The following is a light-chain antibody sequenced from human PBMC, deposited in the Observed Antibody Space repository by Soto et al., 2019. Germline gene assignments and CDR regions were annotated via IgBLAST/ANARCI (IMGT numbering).Light chain of an antibody. CDR3: QQYDTLPRT. CDR2: GAS. Sequence: PGEIATLSSRASQRVDGNYLAWYLQIPGQAPRLLIHGASNRATGIPDRFSGSGSGTDFTLTITRLEPEDSAMYYCQQYDTLPRTFGQGTKVDIK. CDR1: QRVDGNY. V-gene: IGKV3-20*01. J-gene: IGKJ1*01.